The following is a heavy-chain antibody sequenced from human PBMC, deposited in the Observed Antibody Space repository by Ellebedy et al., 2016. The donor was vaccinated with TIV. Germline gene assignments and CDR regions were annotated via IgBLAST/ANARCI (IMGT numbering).Heavy chain of an antibody. Sequence: MPSETLSLTCTVSGGSNRSYYWSWIRQPAGKGLEWIGRIYPTGSTSYSLTLKSRITMSIDTSKNQFSLKMTSVTAADTAVYYCARVSGDYYFVMDVWGQGTTVTVSS. CDR2: IYPTGST. J-gene: IGHJ6*02. CDR1: GGSNRSYY. D-gene: IGHD1-26*01. CDR3: ARVSGDYYFVMDV. V-gene: IGHV4-4*07.